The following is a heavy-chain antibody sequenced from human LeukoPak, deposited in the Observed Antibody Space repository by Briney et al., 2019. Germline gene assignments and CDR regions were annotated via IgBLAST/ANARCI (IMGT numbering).Heavy chain of an antibody. CDR2: IIPIFGTA. J-gene: IGHJ4*02. D-gene: IGHD6-19*01. CDR3: AMGVGAPEDLAVAADFDY. CDR1: GYTFTSYG. V-gene: IGHV1-69*06. Sequence: SVKVSCKASGYTFTSYGINWVRQAPGQGLEWMGGIIPIFGTANYAQKFQGRVTITADKSTSTAYMELSSLRSEDTAVYYCAMGVGAPEDLAVAADFDYWGQGTLVTVSS.